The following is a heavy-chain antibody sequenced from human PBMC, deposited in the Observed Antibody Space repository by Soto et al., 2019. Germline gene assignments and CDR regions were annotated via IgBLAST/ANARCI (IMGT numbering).Heavy chain of an antibody. J-gene: IGHJ6*02. Sequence: GESLKISCNGSGYSFTIYWISLVLQMPGKGLDWMGRIDPSDSYTNYSPSFQGHVTISADKSISTAYLQWSSLKASDTAMYYCARSGIVGSGGGSYGMDVWGQGTTVTVSS. CDR1: GYSFTIYW. CDR3: ARSGIVGSGGGSYGMDV. CDR2: IDPSDSYT. V-gene: IGHV5-10-1*01. D-gene: IGHD2-15*01.